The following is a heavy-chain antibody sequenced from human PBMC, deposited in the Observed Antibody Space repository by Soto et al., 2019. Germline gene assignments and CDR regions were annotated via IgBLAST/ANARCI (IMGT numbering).Heavy chain of an antibody. CDR2: FDPEDGET. CDR1: GYTLTELS. V-gene: IGHV1-24*01. Sequence: ASVKVSCKVSGYTLTELSMHWVRQAPGKGLEWMGGFDPEDGETIYAQKFQGRVTMTEDTSTDTAYMELSSLRSEDTAVYYCTIADYYYYYMDVWGKGTTVTVS. J-gene: IGHJ6*03. CDR3: TIADYYYYYMDV.